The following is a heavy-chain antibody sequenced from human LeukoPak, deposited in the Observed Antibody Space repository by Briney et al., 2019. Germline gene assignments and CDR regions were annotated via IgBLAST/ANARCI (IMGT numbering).Heavy chain of an antibody. Sequence: SETLSLTCTVSGGSISSGDYYWSWIRQPPGKGLEWIGYIYYSGSTYYNPSLKSRVTISVDTSKNQFSLKLSSVTAADTAVYYCARAGGSYSDYYMDVWGKGTTVTVSS. D-gene: IGHD1-26*01. CDR1: GGSISSGDYY. J-gene: IGHJ6*03. CDR2: IYYSGST. CDR3: ARAGGSYSDYYMDV. V-gene: IGHV4-30-4*02.